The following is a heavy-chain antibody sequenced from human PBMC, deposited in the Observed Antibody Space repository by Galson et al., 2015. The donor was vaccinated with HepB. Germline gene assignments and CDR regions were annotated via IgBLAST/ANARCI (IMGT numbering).Heavy chain of an antibody. V-gene: IGHV3-30*03. CDR2: ISYDGSNK. J-gene: IGHJ1*01. D-gene: IGHD2-2*02. CDR3: AVVGYCSSTGCYSRAWEKYFQH. Sequence: SLRLSCAASGFTFSSYGMHWVRQAPGKGLEWVALISYDGSNKYYADSVKGRFTISRDNSKNTLYLQMNSLRTEDTAVYYCAVVGYCSSTGCYSRAWEKYFQHWGQGTLVTVSS. CDR1: GFTFSSYG.